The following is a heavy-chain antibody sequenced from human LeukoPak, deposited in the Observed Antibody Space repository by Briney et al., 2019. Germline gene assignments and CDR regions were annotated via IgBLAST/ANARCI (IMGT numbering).Heavy chain of an antibody. J-gene: IGHJ4*02. D-gene: IGHD3-10*01. CDR3: ASGNCYGPHYFDY. Sequence: GGSLRFSCAASGFTLPTYWMHWVRQAPGEGLKWGASINGDGSDTHYADSVKGQFTISRDNAKNSLYLQINSLRAEGTAVYYCASGNCYGPHYFDYWGQGTLVTVSS. CDR1: GFTLPTYW. V-gene: IGHV3-74*01. CDR2: INGDGSDT.